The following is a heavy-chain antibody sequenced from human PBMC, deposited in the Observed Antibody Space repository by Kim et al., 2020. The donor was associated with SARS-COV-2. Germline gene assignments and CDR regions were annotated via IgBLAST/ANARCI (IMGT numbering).Heavy chain of an antibody. CDR3: ARGYGRYTSSSSSFDY. J-gene: IGHJ4*02. Sequence: GGSLRLSCAASGFTFSGHPMYWVRQAPGKGLEWLAVISYDGSNKYFADSVKGRFAISRDNSKNTLFLQMNSLSVEDTAVYYCARGYGRYTSSSSSFDYWGEGTLVTVSP. CDR2: ISYDGSNK. CDR1: GFTFSGHP. V-gene: IGHV3-30*09. D-gene: IGHD6-6*01.